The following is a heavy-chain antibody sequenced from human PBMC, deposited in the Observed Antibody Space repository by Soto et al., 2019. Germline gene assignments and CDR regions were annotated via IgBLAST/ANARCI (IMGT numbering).Heavy chain of an antibody. J-gene: IGHJ4*02. CDR3: ARGPCSPHGDYRYY. V-gene: IGHV3-66*01. CDR1: GFTVSSNY. Sequence: EVQLVESGGGLVQPGGSLRLSCAASGFTVSSNYMSWVRQAPGKGLEWVSVIYSGGSTHYADSVKGRFTIPRDNSKNTLYLHMNSLSAEDTAVYYCARGPCSPHGDYRYYWGQGTLVTLSS. CDR2: IYSGGST. D-gene: IGHD4-17*01.